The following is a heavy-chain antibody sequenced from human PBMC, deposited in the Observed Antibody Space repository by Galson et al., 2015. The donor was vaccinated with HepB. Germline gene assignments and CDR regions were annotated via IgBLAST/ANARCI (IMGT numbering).Heavy chain of an antibody. CDR2: IIPIFGTA. Sequence: SVKVSCKASGGTFSGYAISWVRQAPGQGLEWMGGIIPIFGTANYAQKFQGRVTISADESTSTAYMELSSLRSEDTAVYYCARDCRRGGSCPRHAFDIWGQGTMVTVSS. CDR3: ARDCRRGGSCPRHAFDI. CDR1: GGTFSGYA. V-gene: IGHV1-69*13. D-gene: IGHD2-15*01. J-gene: IGHJ3*02.